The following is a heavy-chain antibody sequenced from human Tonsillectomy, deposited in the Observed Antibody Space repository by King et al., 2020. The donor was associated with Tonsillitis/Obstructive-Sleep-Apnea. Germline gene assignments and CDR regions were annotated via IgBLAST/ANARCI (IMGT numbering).Heavy chain of an antibody. CDR2: IFSNDEK. CDR3: ARMPYCGGDCHYFDY. V-gene: IGHV2-26*01. CDR1: GFSLSNARMG. Sequence: TLKESGPVLVKPTETLTLTCTVSGFSLSNARMGVSWIRQPPGKALEWLAHIFSNDEKSYSTSLKSRPTISKETSKSQVVLTMTNMDPVDTATYYCARMPYCGGDCHYFDYWGQGTLVTVSS. J-gene: IGHJ4*02. D-gene: IGHD2-21*01.